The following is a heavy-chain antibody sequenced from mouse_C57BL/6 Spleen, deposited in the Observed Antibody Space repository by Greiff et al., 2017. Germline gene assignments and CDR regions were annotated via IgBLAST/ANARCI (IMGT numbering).Heavy chain of an antibody. J-gene: IGHJ4*01. CDR3: DRKGRYDYAMDY. Sequence: VQLVESGPGLVQPSQSLSISCTVSGFSLTSYGVPWVRQSPGKGLEWLGVIWSGGSTDYNAAFISRLSTSKDKYKSQVFFKMKSLQADDTAIYDCDRKGRYDYAMDYWGQGTSVTVSA. CDR1: GFSLTSYG. CDR2: IWSGGST. V-gene: IGHV2-2*01. D-gene: IGHD2-14*01.